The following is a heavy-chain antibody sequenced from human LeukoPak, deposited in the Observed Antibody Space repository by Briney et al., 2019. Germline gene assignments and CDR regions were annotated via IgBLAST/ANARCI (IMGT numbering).Heavy chain of an antibody. CDR1: GSRFTSYW. D-gene: IGHD2-15*01. V-gene: IGHV5-51*01. CDR3: ARLRYCSGGSCYSFDY. Sequence: GASLKISYKGSGSRFTSYWIGWVRPMPGKGLEWMGIIYPGDSDTRYSQSFQGQVTISADKSISTAYLQWSSMKASDTAMYYCARLRYCSGGSCYSFDYWGQGTLVTVSS. J-gene: IGHJ4*02. CDR2: IYPGDSDT.